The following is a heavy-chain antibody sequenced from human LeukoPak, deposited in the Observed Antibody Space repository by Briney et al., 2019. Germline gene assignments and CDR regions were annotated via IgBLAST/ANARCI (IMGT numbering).Heavy chain of an antibody. CDR1: GCSISSYY. CDR3: TSSGYSNAFDI. V-gene: IGHV4-59*08. CDR2: IYYSGST. Sequence: SETLSLTCTVSGCSISSYYWSWIRQPPGKGLEWIGYIYYSGSTNYNPSLKSRVTISVDTSKNQFSLKLSSVTTADTAVYYCTSSGYSNAFDIWGQGTMVTVSS. J-gene: IGHJ3*02. D-gene: IGHD3-22*01.